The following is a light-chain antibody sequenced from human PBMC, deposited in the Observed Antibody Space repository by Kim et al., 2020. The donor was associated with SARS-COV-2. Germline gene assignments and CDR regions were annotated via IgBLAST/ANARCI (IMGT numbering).Light chain of an antibody. J-gene: IGLJ3*02. V-gene: IGLV2-23*02. CDR3: CSFTSAVNWM. CDR2: DIS. Sequence: GQSITISCSGTISDIGTYSLISWYQQHPGKAPRLIIFDISKRPSGVSGRFSGSKSGNTASLTISGLQPDDEADYFCCSFTSAVNWMFGGGTQLTV. CDR1: ISDIGTYSL.